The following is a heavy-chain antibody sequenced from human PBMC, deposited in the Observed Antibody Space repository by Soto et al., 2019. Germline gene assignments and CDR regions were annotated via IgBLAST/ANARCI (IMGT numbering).Heavy chain of an antibody. CDR1: GFTFSSYW. CDR2: IKQDGSEK. CDR3: AREVIVVVAVTRGDYFDY. J-gene: IGHJ4*02. V-gene: IGHV3-7*01. D-gene: IGHD2-15*01. Sequence: GGSLRLSCAASGFTFSSYWMSWVRQAPGKGLEWVATIKQDGSEKYYVDSVKGRFTISRDNAKNSLYLQMNSLRAEDTAVYYWAREVIVVVAVTRGDYFDYWGQGTLVTISS.